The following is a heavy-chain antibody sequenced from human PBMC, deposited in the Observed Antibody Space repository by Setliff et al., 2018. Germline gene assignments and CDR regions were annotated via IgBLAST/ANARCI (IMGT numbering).Heavy chain of an antibody. D-gene: IGHD5-12*01. J-gene: IGHJ4*02. V-gene: IGHV4-61*09. CDR1: DDSISSRHYY. Sequence: SETLSLTCTVSDDSISSRHYYWSWIRQPAGKGLEWLGQIYTSWSTNYNPSLKGRATLSVDASKKQFSLKLTSVTAADTAVYYCARGGTFRYFDYWGQGTPVTVS. CDR2: IYTSWST. CDR3: ARGGTFRYFDY.